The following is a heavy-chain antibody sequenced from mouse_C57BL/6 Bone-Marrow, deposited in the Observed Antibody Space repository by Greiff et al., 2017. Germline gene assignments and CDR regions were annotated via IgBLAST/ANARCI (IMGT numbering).Heavy chain of an antibody. CDR1: GFTFSDYY. CDR2: INYDGSST. CDR3: ARSDYYGSSYDWYIDV. Sequence: EVQLVESEGGLVQPGSSMKLSCTVSGFTFSDYYMAWVRQVPEKGLEWVANINYDGSSTYYRDSFKSRFTISRDNAKTILYLQMSSLKSEDTATYYCARSDYYGSSYDWYIDVWGTGTTVTVSS. J-gene: IGHJ1*03. D-gene: IGHD1-1*01. V-gene: IGHV5-16*01.